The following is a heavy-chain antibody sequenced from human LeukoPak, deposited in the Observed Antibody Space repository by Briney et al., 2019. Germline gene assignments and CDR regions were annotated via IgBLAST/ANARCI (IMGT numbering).Heavy chain of an antibody. CDR3: ARAGREIVFGAARVDY. Sequence: SETLSLTCTVSDGTISSSSYYWGWIRHPPGKGLAWIGSIYYSGSSHYNPSRKSRDTLSVDTSKNQHSLKLSSVTAADTAVYYCARAGREIVFGAARVDYWGQGTLVIVSS. V-gene: IGHV4-39*01. J-gene: IGHJ4*02. CDR1: DGTISSSSYY. D-gene: IGHD3-16*01. CDR2: IYYSGSS.